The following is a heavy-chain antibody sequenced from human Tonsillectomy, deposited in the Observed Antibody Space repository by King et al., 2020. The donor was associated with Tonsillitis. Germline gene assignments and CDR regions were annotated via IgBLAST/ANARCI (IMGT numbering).Heavy chain of an antibody. CDR2: IKSKTDGGTT. J-gene: IGHJ6*02. Sequence: VQLVESGGGLVKPGGSLRLSCAASGFTFSNAWMNWVRQAPGKGLEWVGRIKSKTDGGTTDYAAPVKGRFTISRDDSKNTLYLQMNSLKTEDTAVYYCTTVIDDLRRWLIRRYGMDVWGQGTTVTVSS. CDR3: TTVIDDLRRWLIRRYGMDV. V-gene: IGHV3-15*01. CDR1: GFTFSNAW. D-gene: IGHD6-19*01.